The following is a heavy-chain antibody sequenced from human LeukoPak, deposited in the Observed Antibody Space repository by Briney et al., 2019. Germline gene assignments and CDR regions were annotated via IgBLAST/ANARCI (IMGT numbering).Heavy chain of an antibody. J-gene: IGHJ5*02. CDR2: IYTSGST. V-gene: IGHV4-61*02. Sequence: PSETLSLTCTVSGGSISSGSYYWSWIRQPAGKGLEWIGRIYTSGSTNYNPALKSRVTISVDTSKNQFSLKLSSVTAADTAVYYCARIDWDPHNWFDPWGQGTLVTVSS. D-gene: IGHD3-9*01. CDR3: ARIDWDPHNWFDP. CDR1: GGSISSGSYY.